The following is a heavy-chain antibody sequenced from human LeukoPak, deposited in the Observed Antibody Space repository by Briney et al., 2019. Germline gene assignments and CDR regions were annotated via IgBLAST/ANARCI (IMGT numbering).Heavy chain of an antibody. CDR1: GGSISSYY. J-gene: IGHJ3*02. V-gene: IGHV4-59*01. CDR2: IYYSGST. Sequence: SETLSLTCTVSGGSISSYYWSWIRQPPGKGLEWIGYIYYSGSTNYNPSLKSRATISVDTSKNQFSLKLSSVTAADTAVYYCARPTDYYDSSGYPKHDAFDIWGQGTMVTVSS. D-gene: IGHD3-22*01. CDR3: ARPTDYYDSSGYPKHDAFDI.